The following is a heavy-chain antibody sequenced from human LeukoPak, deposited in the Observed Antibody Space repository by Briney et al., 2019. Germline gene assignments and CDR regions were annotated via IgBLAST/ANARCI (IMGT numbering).Heavy chain of an antibody. V-gene: IGHV3-53*01. J-gene: IGHJ3*02. D-gene: IGHD2-21*02. CDR2: IYSGGST. CDR1: GFTVSSNY. CDR3: AGGPAAYCGGGCYITGYAFDI. Sequence: GGSLRLSCAASGFTVSSNYMSWVRQAPGKGLEWVSVIYSGGSTYYADSVKGRFTISRDNSKNTLYLQMNSLRAEDTAVYYCAGGPAAYCGGGCYITGYAFDIWGQGTMVTVSS.